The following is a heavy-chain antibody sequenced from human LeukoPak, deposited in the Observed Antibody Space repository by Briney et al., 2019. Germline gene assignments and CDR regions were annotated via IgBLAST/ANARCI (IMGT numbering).Heavy chain of an antibody. CDR2: ISHDGHTK. Sequence: GGSLRLSCAASGFIFSKYWMNWVRQAPGKGLEWVAVISHDGHTKHYADSVKGRFTFSRDNSKNTLFLQMDSLRTGDTAMYYCAKAGAGSTSIDNWGLGALVTVSS. D-gene: IGHD2-2*01. V-gene: IGHV3-30*18. CDR3: AKAGAGSTSIDN. CDR1: GFIFSKYW. J-gene: IGHJ4*02.